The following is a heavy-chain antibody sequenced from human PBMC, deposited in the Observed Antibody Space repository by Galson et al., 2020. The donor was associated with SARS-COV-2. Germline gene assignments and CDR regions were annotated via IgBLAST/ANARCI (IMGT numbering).Heavy chain of an antibody. CDR1: GITFSSYS. D-gene: IGHD6-25*01. V-gene: IGHV3-21*01. CDR2: IDSSGNYI. J-gene: IGHJ4*02. Sequence: TGGSLRLSCAASGITFSSYSINWVRQAPGKGLEWVSSIDSSGNYIYYADSLKGRFTISRDNAKNSLYLQMNSLRGDDTAVYYCAPGRGPRYWGQETLVTVSS. CDR3: APGRGPRY.